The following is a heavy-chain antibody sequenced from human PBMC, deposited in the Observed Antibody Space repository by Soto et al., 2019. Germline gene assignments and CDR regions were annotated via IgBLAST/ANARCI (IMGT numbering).Heavy chain of an antibody. J-gene: IGHJ3*01. CDR3: ARDDAFANENAFDL. D-gene: IGHD1-1*01. CDR2: ISPK. CDR1: GFSFRTYG. Sequence: QVQLVESGGGLVQPGTSLRLSCAVSGFSFRTYGFHWVRQPPGKGLQWVAVISPKGHSDSVEGRFTISRDNSKETLYLQMNNLRAEDTAVYYCARDDAFANENAFDLWGQGTKVTVSS. V-gene: IGHV3-33*01.